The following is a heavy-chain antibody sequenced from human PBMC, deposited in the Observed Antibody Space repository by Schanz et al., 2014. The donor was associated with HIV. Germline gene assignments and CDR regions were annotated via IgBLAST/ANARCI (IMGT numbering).Heavy chain of an antibody. CDR2: ITGSSATI. J-gene: IGHJ1*01. CDR3: ARDLLGATNGFFLY. V-gene: IGHV3-48*02. CDR1: GLTFSSSI. D-gene: IGHD1-26*01. Sequence: EVHLVESGGTLVKPGGSLRLSCTASGLTFSSSIMHWVRQAPGKGLEGVAYITGSSATINYSESGRGRFTISRDNAKNSLYLQMNSLRDEDTAVYYCARDLLGATNGFFLYWGQGALVTVSS.